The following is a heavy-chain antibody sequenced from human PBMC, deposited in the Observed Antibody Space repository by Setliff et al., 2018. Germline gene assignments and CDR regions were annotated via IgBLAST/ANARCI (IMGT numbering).Heavy chain of an antibody. Sequence: GGSLRLSCAASGFTFRNYGMHWVRQAPGKGPEWVAVIWFDGGNEFYADSVRGRFTISRDNAKNSLYLQMNSLRAEDTAVYYCAKELWPDTRYYYMDLWGKGTTVTVSS. CDR1: GFTFRNYG. J-gene: IGHJ6*03. CDR3: AKELWPDTRYYYMDL. CDR2: IWFDGGNE. D-gene: IGHD3-10*01. V-gene: IGHV3-33*06.